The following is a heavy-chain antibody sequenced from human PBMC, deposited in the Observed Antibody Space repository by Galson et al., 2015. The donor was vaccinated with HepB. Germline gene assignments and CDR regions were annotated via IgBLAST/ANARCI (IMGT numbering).Heavy chain of an antibody. Sequence: SVKVSCKASGYTLTNYHFHWVRQAPGQGPEWMGKIFAGGGSTNYAENFQGRVTLTRDTSTSTAYLDLRSLRSDDTATYYCARDRDYRFDYWGQRTLVTVSS. J-gene: IGHJ4*02. V-gene: IGHV1-46*01. CDR2: IFAGGGST. CDR1: GYTLTNYH. D-gene: IGHD3-16*02. CDR3: ARDRDYRFDY.